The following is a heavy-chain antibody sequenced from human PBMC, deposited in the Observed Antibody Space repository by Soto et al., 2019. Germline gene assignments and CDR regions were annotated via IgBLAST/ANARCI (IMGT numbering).Heavy chain of an antibody. D-gene: IGHD1-1*01. J-gene: IGHJ4*02. V-gene: IGHV1-18*01. CDR3: ARGRYGDY. CDR1: GYAFTTYG. CDR2: ISAHNGNT. Sequence: QVHLVQSGAEVKKPGASVKVSCKGSGYAFTTYGITWVRQAPGQGLEWMGWISAHNGNTNYAQKLQGRVTVTRDTSTSTAYMELRSRISDDTAVYYCARGRYGDYWGQGALVTGSS.